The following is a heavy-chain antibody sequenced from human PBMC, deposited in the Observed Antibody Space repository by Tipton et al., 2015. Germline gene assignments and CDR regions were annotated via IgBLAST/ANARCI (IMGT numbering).Heavy chain of an antibody. CDR1: GSTFSSYA. D-gene: IGHD2-21*01. CDR3: AGDPGIANGPDV. CDR2: ISIGGGGT. Sequence: GSLRLSCVASGSTFSSYAMIWVRRAPGKGLEWVSGISIGGGGTYYADSVKARFTISRDNSKNTLYLQMHSLGAEDTAVYYCAGDPGIANGPDVWGQGTTVTVSS. J-gene: IGHJ6*02. V-gene: IGHV3-23*01.